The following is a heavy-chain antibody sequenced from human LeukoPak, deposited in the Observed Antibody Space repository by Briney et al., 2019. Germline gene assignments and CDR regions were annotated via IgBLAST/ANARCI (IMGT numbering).Heavy chain of an antibody. D-gene: IGHD2-15*01. J-gene: IGHJ3*02. V-gene: IGHV4-34*01. CDR3: ARVLGYSSGGSCTDAFDI. CDR2: INHSGST. Sequence: SETLSLTCAVYGGSFSGYYWSWIRQPPGKGLEWIGEINHSGSTNYNPSLKSRVTLSVDTSKNQFSLKLSSVTAADTAVYYCARVLGYSSGGSCTDAFDIWGQGTMVTVSS. CDR1: GGSFSGYY.